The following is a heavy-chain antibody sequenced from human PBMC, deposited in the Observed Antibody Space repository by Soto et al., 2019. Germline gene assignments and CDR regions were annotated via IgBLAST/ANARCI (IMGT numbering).Heavy chain of an antibody. CDR2: IYYSGST. CDR1: GGSISSYY. V-gene: IGHV4-59*01. J-gene: IGHJ6*02. CDR3: AIGEQLVGMDV. Sequence: SETLSLTCTVSGGSISSYYWSWIRQPPGKGLEWIGYIYYSGSTNYNPSLKSRVTISVDTSKNQFSLKLSSVTATDTAVYYCAIGEQLVGMDVWGQGTTVTVSS. D-gene: IGHD6-13*01.